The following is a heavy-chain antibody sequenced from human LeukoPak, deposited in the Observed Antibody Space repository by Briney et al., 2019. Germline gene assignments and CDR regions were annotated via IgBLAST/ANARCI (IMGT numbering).Heavy chain of an antibody. J-gene: IGHJ5*02. CDR2: INPNSGGT. CDR3: ARAGGSSWYGWFDP. CDR1: GYTFTGYY. Sequence: GASVKVSCKASGYTFTGYYMHWVRQAPGQGLEWMGWINPNSGGTNYAQKFQGRVTMTRDTSISTAYMELSRLRSDDTAVYYCARAGGSSWYGWFDPWGQGTLVTVSS. D-gene: IGHD6-13*01. V-gene: IGHV1-2*02.